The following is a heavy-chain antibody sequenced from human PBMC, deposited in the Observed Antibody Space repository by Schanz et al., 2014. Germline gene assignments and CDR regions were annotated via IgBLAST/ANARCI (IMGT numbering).Heavy chain of an antibody. CDR3: ARGRTFDY. CDR1: EYTFTRHY. J-gene: IGHJ4*02. V-gene: IGHV1-46*01. Sequence: QVQWVQSGADVKKPGTAVKVSCKASEYTFTRHYMHWVRQAPGQGLEWMGIIHSTGGTTSHAPKFQGRVTMTRDTSMSTAYIELHILTSEDTAVYYCARGRTFDYWGQGTLVAVSS. CDR2: IHSTGGTT.